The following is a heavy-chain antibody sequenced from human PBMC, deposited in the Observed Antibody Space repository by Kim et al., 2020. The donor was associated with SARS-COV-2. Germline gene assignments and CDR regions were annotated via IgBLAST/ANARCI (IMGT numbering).Heavy chain of an antibody. CDR1: GGSISSSNW. D-gene: IGHD6-19*01. Sequence: SETLSLTCAVSGGSISSSNWWSWVRQPPGKGLEWIGEIYHSGSTNYNPSLKSRVTISVDKSKNQFSLKLSSVTAADTAVYYCARKPQWLARQFFDYWGQGTLVTVSS. CDR3: ARKPQWLARQFFDY. V-gene: IGHV4-4*02. CDR2: IYHSGST. J-gene: IGHJ4*02.